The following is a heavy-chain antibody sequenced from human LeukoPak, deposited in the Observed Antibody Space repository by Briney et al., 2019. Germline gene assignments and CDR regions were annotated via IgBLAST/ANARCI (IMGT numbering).Heavy chain of an antibody. Sequence: GGSLRLSCAASGFTFSSYGMHWVRQAPGKGLEWVAVIWYDGSNKYYADSVKGRFTISRDNSKNTLYLQMNSLRAEDTAVYYCARGSIAAAGLIDYWGQGTLVTVSS. CDR2: IWYDGSNK. V-gene: IGHV3-33*01. CDR3: ARGSIAAAGLIDY. CDR1: GFTFSSYG. J-gene: IGHJ4*02. D-gene: IGHD6-13*01.